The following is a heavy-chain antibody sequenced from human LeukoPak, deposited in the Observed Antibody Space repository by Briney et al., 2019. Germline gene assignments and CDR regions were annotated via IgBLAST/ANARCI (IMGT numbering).Heavy chain of an antibody. Sequence: PGGSLRLSCAASGFTFSGYWMSWVRQAPGKGLEWVANIKQDGSEKYYVDSVKGRFTISRDNAKNSLYLQMNSLRAEDTAMYYCARGYYDSDYWGQGTLVTVSS. J-gene: IGHJ4*02. CDR1: GFTFSGYW. V-gene: IGHV3-7*04. CDR2: IKQDGSEK. CDR3: ARGYYDSDY. D-gene: IGHD3-22*01.